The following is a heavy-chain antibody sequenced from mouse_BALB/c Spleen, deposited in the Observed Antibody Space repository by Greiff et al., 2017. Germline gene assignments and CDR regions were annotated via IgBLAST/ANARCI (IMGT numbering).Heavy chain of an antibody. D-gene: IGHD1-1*01. CDR3: ARDHYGSTWFAY. J-gene: IGHJ3*01. V-gene: IGHV5-4*02. CDR2: ISDGGSYT. CDR1: GFTFSDYY. Sequence: EVKLVESGGGLVKPGGSLKLSCAASGFTFSDYYMYWVRQTPEKRLEWVATISDGGSYTYYPDSVKGRFTISRDNAKNNLYLQMSSLKSEDTAMYYCARDHYGSTWFAYWGQGTLVTVSA.